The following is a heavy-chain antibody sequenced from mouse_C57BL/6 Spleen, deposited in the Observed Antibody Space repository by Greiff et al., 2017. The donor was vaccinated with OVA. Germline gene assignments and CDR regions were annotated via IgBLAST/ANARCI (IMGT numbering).Heavy chain of an antibody. D-gene: IGHD2-3*01. J-gene: IGHJ2*01. CDR1: GYTFTSYW. Sequence: QVQLQQPGAELVKPGASVKMSCKASGYTFTSYWITWVKQRPGQGLEWIGDIYPGRGSTNYNEKFKSKATLTVDTSSSTAYMQLSSLTSEDSAVYYGAREADGPPPLFDYWGQGTTLTVSS. CDR3: AREADGPPPLFDY. V-gene: IGHV1-55*01. CDR2: IYPGRGST.